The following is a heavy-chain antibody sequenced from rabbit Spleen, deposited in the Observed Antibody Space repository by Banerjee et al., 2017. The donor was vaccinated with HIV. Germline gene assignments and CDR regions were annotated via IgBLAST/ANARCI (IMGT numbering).Heavy chain of an antibody. J-gene: IGHJ4*01. Sequence: QSLEESGGGRVQHGASMTLTCKASGIDFSSNEYMGWVRQAPGKGPEWIACILNGDASTYYASWVNGRFPISKTSSTTVTLQMTSLTAADTATYFCARDLTGSSPDLDLWGPGTLVTVS. D-gene: IGHD8-1*01. V-gene: IGHV1S40*01. CDR2: ILNGDAST. CDR3: ARDLTGSSPDLDL. CDR1: GIDFSSNEY.